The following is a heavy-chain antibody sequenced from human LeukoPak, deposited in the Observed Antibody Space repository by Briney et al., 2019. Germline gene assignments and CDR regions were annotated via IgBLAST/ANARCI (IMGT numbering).Heavy chain of an antibody. Sequence: GGSLRLSCAVSGFTVSSCCLHWVRQAPGKELVWVSRFDSDGTTTTYADSVKGRFTISRDNSKITLYLQMNSLRAEDTAVYYCAKSSSSYSSSWLVDYWGQGTLVTVSS. CDR1: GFTVSSCC. J-gene: IGHJ4*02. V-gene: IGHV3-74*01. CDR2: FDSDGTTT. CDR3: AKSSSSYSSSWLVDY. D-gene: IGHD6-13*01.